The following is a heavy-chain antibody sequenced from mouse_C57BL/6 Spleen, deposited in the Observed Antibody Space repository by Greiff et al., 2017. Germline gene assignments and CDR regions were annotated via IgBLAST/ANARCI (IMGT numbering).Heavy chain of an antibody. V-gene: IGHV3-6*01. D-gene: IGHD1-2*01. CDR1: GYSITSGYY. J-gene: IGHJ1*03. CDR3: ARSTAFPYWYFDV. Sequence: EVKLQESGPGLVKPSQSLSLTCSVTGYSITSGYYWNWIRQFPGNKLEWMGYIRYDGSNNYNPSLKNRISITRDTSKNQFFLKLNSVTTEDTATYYCARSTAFPYWYFDVWGTGTTVTVSS. CDR2: IRYDGSN.